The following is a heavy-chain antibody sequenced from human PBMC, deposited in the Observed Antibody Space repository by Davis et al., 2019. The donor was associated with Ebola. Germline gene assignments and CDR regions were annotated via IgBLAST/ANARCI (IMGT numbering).Heavy chain of an antibody. CDR3: ARDKRKGYYYYYMDV. V-gene: IGHV4-30-4*08. CDR2: NYYSGTT. CDR1: GGSFSGYF. Sequence: SQTLSLTCAVYGGSFSGYFWNWIRQPPGKGLEWIGYNYYSGTTYYNPSLKSRVTISLDTSKNQFSLKLSSVTAADTAVYYCARDKRKGYYYYYMDVWGKGTTVTVSS. J-gene: IGHJ6*03.